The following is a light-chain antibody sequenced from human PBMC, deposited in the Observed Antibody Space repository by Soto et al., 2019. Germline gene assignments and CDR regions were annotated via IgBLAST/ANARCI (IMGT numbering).Light chain of an antibody. J-gene: IGKJ1*01. Sequence: EMVLTRSPATGSLSPVEIATLSFMASHSISNYLAWYQQKPGQAPRLLIYDASTRATGIPARFSGSGSGTDFTLTISSLEPEDFAVYYCQQYGSLSWTFGQGTKVDI. CDR3: QQYGSLSWT. CDR1: HSISNY. V-gene: IGKV3-11*01. CDR2: DAS.